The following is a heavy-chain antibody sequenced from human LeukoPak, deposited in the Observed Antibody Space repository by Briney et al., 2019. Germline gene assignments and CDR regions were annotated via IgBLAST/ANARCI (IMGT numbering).Heavy chain of an antibody. J-gene: IGHJ4*02. CDR2: IKQDGSEK. D-gene: IGHD3-3*01. V-gene: IGHV3-7*01. Sequence: PGGSLRLSCAASRFTFSSYWMSWVRLAPGKGLEWVANIKQDGSEKYYVDSVKGRFTISRDNAKNSLYLQMNSLRAEDSAVYYCARNYDFWSGPPGYWGQGTLVTVSS. CDR3: ARNYDFWSGPPGY. CDR1: RFTFSSYW.